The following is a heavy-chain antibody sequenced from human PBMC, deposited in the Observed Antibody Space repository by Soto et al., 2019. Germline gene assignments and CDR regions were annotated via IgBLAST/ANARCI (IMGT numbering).Heavy chain of an antibody. V-gene: IGHV4-30-4*01. Sequence: PSETLSLTCTVSGGSISSGDYYWSWIRQPPGKGLEWIGYIYYSGSTYYNPSLKSRVTISVDTSKNQFSLKLSSVTAADTAVYYCAREPVGYSYGPTYFDYWGQGTLVTVSS. CDR1: GGSISSGDYY. D-gene: IGHD5-18*01. CDR3: AREPVGYSYGPTYFDY. CDR2: IYYSGST. J-gene: IGHJ4*02.